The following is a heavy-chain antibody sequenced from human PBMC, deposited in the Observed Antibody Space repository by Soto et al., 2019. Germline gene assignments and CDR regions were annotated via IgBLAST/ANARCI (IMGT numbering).Heavy chain of an antibody. V-gene: IGHV3-23*01. CDR3: AKGSHCSSTSCYDVDYYYYGMDV. Sequence: GGSLRLSCAASGFTFSSYAMSWVRQAPGKGLEWVSAISGSGGSTYYADSVKGRFTISRDNSKNTLYLQMNSLRAEDTAVYYCAKGSHCSSTSCYDVDYYYYGMDVWGQGTTVTVSS. CDR2: ISGSGGST. D-gene: IGHD2-2*01. J-gene: IGHJ6*02. CDR1: GFTFSSYA.